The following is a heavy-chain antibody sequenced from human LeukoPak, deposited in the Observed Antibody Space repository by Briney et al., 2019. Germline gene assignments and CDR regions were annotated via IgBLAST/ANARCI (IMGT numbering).Heavy chain of an antibody. D-gene: IGHD3-10*01. CDR1: GGSISSSSYY. J-gene: IGHJ5*02. CDR3: ASRLLWFGELGWFDP. CDR2: INHSGST. Sequence: PSETLSLTCTVSGGSISSSSYYWSWIRQPPGKGLEWIGEINHSGSTHYNPSLKSRVTISVDTSKNQFSLKLSSVTAADTAVYYCASRLLWFGELGWFDPWGQGTLVTVSS. V-gene: IGHV4-39*07.